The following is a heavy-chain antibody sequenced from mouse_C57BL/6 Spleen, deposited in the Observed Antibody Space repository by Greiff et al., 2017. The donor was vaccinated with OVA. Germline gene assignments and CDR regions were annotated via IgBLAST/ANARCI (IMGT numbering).Heavy chain of an antibody. J-gene: IGHJ1*03. V-gene: IGHV5-17*01. CDR3: AILTGGYFDV. CDR2: ISSGSSNI. CDR1: GFTFSDYG. Sequence: EVQLQESGGGLVKPGGSLKLSCAASGFTFSDYGMHWVRQAPEKGLEWVAYISSGSSNIYYADTVKGRFTISRDNAKNTLFLQMTSLRSEDTAMYYCAILTGGYFDVWGTGTTVTVSS.